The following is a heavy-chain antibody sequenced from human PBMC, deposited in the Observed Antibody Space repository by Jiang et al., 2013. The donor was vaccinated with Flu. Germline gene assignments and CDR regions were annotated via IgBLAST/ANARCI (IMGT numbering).Heavy chain of an antibody. Sequence: GLVKPSETLSLTCSVSGGSVSPYYWNWIRQPPGKGLEWIGYIYYSGSTNYNPSLKSRVTISVDTSKNQFSLKLNSVTAADTAVYYCARGDSTYDFSSWQTWLDPWGQGTLVTVSS. V-gene: IGHV4-59*02. D-gene: IGHD3-3*01. CDR1: GGSVSPYY. CDR2: IYYSGST. CDR3: ARGDSTYDFSSWQTWLDP. J-gene: IGHJ5*02.